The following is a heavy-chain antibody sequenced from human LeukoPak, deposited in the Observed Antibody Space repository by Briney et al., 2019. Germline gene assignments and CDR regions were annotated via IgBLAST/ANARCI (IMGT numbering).Heavy chain of an antibody. CDR2: INPNSGGT. Sequence: ASVKVSCKASGYTFTGYYMHWVRQAPGQGLEWMGWINPNSGGTNYAQKFQGRVTMTRDTSISTAYMELSRLRSDDTAVYYCARVDTAIVVVVAAKWSSYYFDYWGRGTLVTVSS. D-gene: IGHD2-15*01. CDR1: GYTFTGYY. CDR3: ARVDTAIVVVVAAKWSSYYFDY. J-gene: IGHJ4*02. V-gene: IGHV1-2*02.